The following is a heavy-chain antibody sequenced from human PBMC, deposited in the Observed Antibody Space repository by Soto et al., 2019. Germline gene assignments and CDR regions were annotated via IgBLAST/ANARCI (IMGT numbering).Heavy chain of an antibody. CDR2: IIPIFGTA. D-gene: IGHD5-18*01. CDR3: ASRGRNIRGYSYGKEGGYYYYGMDV. V-gene: IGHV1-69*13. CDR1: GGTFSSYA. J-gene: IGHJ6*02. Sequence: ASVKVSCKASGGTFSSYAISWVRQAPGQGLEWMGGIIPIFGTANYAQKFQGRVTITADESTSTAYMELSSLRSEDTAVYYCASRGRNIRGYSYGKEGGYYYYGMDVWGQGTTVTVS.